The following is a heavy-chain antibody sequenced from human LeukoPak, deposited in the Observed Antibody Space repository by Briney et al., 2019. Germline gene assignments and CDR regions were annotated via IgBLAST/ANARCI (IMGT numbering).Heavy chain of an antibody. CDR2: ISSSSSYI. CDR1: GFAFSSFS. Sequence: GGSLRLSCAASGFAFSSFSMNWVRQAPGKGLEWVSSISSSSSYIYYADSVKGRFTISRDNSQNTLYLQLNSLRAEDTAVYYCARDWTLNYWGQGTLVTVSS. CDR3: ARDWTLNY. V-gene: IGHV3-21*01. D-gene: IGHD3/OR15-3a*01. J-gene: IGHJ4*02.